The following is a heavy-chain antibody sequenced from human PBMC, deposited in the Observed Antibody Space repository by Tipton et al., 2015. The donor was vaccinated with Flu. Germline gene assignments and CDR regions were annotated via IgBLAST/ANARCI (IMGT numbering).Heavy chain of an antibody. J-gene: IGHJ5*02. Sequence: PGLVKPSETLSLTCTVSGGSISSSSYYWGWIRQPPGKGLEWIGSIYYSGSTYYNPSLKSRVTISVDTSKNQFSLKLSSVTAADTAVYYCAGDVRRVGATSWGQGTLVTVSS. CDR2: IYYSGST. V-gene: IGHV4-39*07. CDR3: AGDVRRVGATS. D-gene: IGHD1-26*01. CDR1: GGSISSSSYY.